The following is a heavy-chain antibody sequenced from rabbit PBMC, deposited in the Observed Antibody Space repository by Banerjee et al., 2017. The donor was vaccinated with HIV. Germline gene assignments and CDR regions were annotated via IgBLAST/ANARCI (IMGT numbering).Heavy chain of an antibody. V-gene: IGHV1S40*01. J-gene: IGHJ4*01. CDR3: ARDLAGVIGWNFNF. D-gene: IGHD4-1*01. Sequence: QSLEESGGDLVKPGASLTLTCTASGFTLSNYWICWVRQAPGKGLEWIACIYTGDGNTHYASWAKGRFTISKTSSTVDLQMTSLTAADTATYFCARDLAGVIGWNFNFWGPGTLVTVS. CDR2: IYTGDGNT. CDR1: GFTLSNYW.